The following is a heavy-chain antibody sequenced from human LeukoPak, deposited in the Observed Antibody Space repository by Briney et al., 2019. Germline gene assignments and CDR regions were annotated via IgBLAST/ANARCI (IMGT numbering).Heavy chain of an antibody. CDR1: GFTFSSYG. V-gene: IGHV3-30*18. J-gene: IGHJ6*02. Sequence: GGSLRLSCAAPGFTFSSYGMHCVRQAPGKGLEWVAVISYDGSNKYYADSVKGRFTISRDNSKNTLYLQMNSLRAEDTAVYYCAKDQSIVVVVAATRGMDVWGQGTTVTVSS. CDR3: AKDQSIVVVVAATRGMDV. CDR2: ISYDGSNK. D-gene: IGHD2-15*01.